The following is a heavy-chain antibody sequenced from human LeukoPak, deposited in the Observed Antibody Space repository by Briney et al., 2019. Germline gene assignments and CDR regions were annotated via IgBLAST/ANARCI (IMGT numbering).Heavy chain of an antibody. D-gene: IGHD6-13*01. CDR3: ASQPRRRSSWYPFDY. J-gene: IGHJ4*02. CDR1: GGSISSGGYS. Sequence: PSQTLSLTCAVSGGSISSGGYSWSWIRQPPGKGLEWIGYIYHSGSTYYNPSLKSRVTISVDTSKNQFSLKLSSVTAADTAVYYCASQPRRRSSWYPFDYWGQGTLVTVSS. CDR2: IYHSGST. V-gene: IGHV4-30-2*05.